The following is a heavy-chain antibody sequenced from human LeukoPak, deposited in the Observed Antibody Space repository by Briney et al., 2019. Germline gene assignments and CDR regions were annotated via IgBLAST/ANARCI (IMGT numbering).Heavy chain of an antibody. CDR1: GGSISSYY. D-gene: IGHD2-2*01. CDR3: ARESIVVVPAAIRGYNWFDP. V-gene: IGHV4-34*01. Sequence: SETLSLTCTVSGGSISSYYWSWIRQPPGKGLEWIGEINHSGSTNYNPSLKSRVTISVDTSKNQFSLKLSSVTAADTAVYYCARESIVVVPAAIRGYNWFDPWGQGTLVTVSS. CDR2: INHSGST. J-gene: IGHJ5*02.